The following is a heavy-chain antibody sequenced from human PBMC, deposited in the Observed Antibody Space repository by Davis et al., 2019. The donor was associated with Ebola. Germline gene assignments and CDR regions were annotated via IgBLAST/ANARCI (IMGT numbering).Heavy chain of an antibody. CDR3: ARDLDYANYAGRDYYYGRDV. CDR2: INHSGST. D-gene: IGHD3-10*01. Sequence: SETLSLTCAVYGGSFSGYYWSWIRQPPGKGLEWIGEINHSGSTNYNPSLKSRVTISVDTSKNQFSLKLSSVTAADTAVYYCARDLDYANYAGRDYYYGRDVWGQGTTVTVSS. J-gene: IGHJ6*02. V-gene: IGHV4-34*01. CDR1: GGSFSGYY.